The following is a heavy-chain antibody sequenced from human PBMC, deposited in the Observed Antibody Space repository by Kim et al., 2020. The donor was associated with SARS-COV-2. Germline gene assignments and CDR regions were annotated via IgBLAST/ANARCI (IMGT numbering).Heavy chain of an antibody. D-gene: IGHD3-22*01. V-gene: IGHV1-3*01. CDR3: ARVDNYYYDTSGYLDY. J-gene: IGHJ4*02. Sequence: QKFPGRVTMTRDTSASTAYMELSSLRSEDTAVYYCARVDNYYYDTSGYLDYWGQGTLVTVSS.